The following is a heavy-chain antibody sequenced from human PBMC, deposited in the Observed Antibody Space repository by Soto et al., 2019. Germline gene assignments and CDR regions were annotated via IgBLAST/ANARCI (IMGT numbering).Heavy chain of an antibody. CDR2: IRTDNGDT. Sequence: QVQLVQSGSEMRTPGASVKVSCKAFGYTFTSHGITWAQQAPGQGLEWMGWIRTDNGDTNCAQKFQGRVTMTTDTSTTTAYMELRSLRSDDTAVYYCARDVSVSTAPGYWGQGTLVTVAS. CDR3: ARDVSVSTAPGY. J-gene: IGHJ4*02. V-gene: IGHV1-18*01. CDR1: GYTFTSHG. D-gene: IGHD4-17*01.